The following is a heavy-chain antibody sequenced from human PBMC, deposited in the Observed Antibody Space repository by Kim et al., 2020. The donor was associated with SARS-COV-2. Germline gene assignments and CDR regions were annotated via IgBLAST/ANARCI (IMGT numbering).Heavy chain of an antibody. D-gene: IGHD3-22*01. Sequence: SETLSLTCTVSGGSISSYYWSWIRQPPGKGLEWIGYIYYSGSTNYNPSLKSRVTISVDTSKNQFSLKLSSVTAADTAVYYCARGLGDSSGYRDYDAFDIWGQGTMVTVSS. CDR1: GGSISSYY. CDR2: IYYSGST. V-gene: IGHV4-59*13. CDR3: ARGLGDSSGYRDYDAFDI. J-gene: IGHJ3*02.